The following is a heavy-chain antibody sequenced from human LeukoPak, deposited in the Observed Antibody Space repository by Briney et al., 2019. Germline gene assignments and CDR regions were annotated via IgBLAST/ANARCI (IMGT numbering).Heavy chain of an antibody. J-gene: IGHJ4*02. Sequence: ASVKVSCKASGGTFSSYAISWVRQAPGQGLEWMGRIIPILGIANYAQKFQGRVTITADKSTSTAYMELSSLRSEDTAVYYGAREAYDYVWGSYRFPVYFDYWGQGTLVTVSS. D-gene: IGHD3-16*02. CDR1: GGTFSSYA. CDR3: AREAYDYVWGSYRFPVYFDY. CDR2: IIPILGIA. V-gene: IGHV1-69*04.